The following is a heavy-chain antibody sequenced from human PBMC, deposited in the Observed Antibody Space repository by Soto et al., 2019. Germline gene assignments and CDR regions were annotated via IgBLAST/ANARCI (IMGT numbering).Heavy chain of an antibody. J-gene: IGHJ5*02. CDR2: IYYSGST. Sequence: QLQLQESGPGLVKPSETLSLTCTVSGGSISSSSYYWGWIRQPPGKWLEWIGSIYYSGSTYYNPSLKSRVTISVDTSKNQFSLKLSSVTAADTAVYYCAGGIAARPDSGWFDPWGQGTLVTVSS. D-gene: IGHD6-6*01. CDR1: GGSISSSSYY. CDR3: AGGIAARPDSGWFDP. V-gene: IGHV4-39*01.